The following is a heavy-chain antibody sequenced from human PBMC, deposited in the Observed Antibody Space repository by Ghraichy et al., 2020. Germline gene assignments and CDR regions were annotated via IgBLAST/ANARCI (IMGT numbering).Heavy chain of an antibody. D-gene: IGHD5-18*01. Sequence: GGSLRLSCAASGFTFNNFAMSWVRQFPGKGLEWVSTVSGSGRSTYYTDSVKGRFAISRDNSKRTLYLQVNNLRADDTAVYYCAKAVDTAMPGYYSGMDVWGQGTTVTVSS. CDR1: GFTFNNFA. V-gene: IGHV3-23*01. CDR3: AKAVDTAMPGYYSGMDV. CDR2: VSGSGRST. J-gene: IGHJ6*02.